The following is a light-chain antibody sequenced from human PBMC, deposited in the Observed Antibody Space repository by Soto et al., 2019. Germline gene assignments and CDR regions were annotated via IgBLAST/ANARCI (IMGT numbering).Light chain of an antibody. Sequence: DIQMTQSPSSLSASVGERVTITCRASESISNYLSWYQQKPGKAPKLLIYAASSLQSGVPSRFSGSESGTDFTLTISNLQPEDFATYYCQQSYSIPLTFGGGTRVEIK. J-gene: IGKJ4*01. CDR1: ESISNY. V-gene: IGKV1-39*01. CDR3: QQSYSIPLT. CDR2: AAS.